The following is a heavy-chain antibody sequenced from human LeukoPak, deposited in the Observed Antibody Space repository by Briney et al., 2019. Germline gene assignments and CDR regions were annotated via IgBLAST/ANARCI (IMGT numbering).Heavy chain of an antibody. J-gene: IGHJ4*02. Sequence: ASVKVSCKASGYTFTSYGISWVRQAPGQGLEWMGWISAYNGNINYAQKLQGRVTMTTDTSTSTLYMELRSLGSDDTAVYYCARRPYSSSSSIFEYWGQGTLVTVSS. CDR3: ARRPYSSSSSIFEY. CDR1: GYTFTSYG. V-gene: IGHV1-18*01. CDR2: ISAYNGNI. D-gene: IGHD6-6*01.